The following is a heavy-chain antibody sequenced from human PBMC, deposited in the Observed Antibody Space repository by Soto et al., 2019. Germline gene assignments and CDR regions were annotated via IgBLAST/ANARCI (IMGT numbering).Heavy chain of an antibody. V-gene: IGHV2-5*02. CDR1: GFSISTTGVG. D-gene: IGHD1-20*01. Sequence: QITLKESGPTLVKPTQTLTLTCTFSGFSISTTGVGVGWIRQPPGQALEWLAFTYWDNDNRDNPSLKSRLTVAKDASKSLVVLLMTNMDPVDTATYYCAHRRGGYNWDDGYFDYWGPGTLVTVSA. J-gene: IGHJ4*01. CDR2: TYWDNDN. CDR3: AHRRGGYNWDDGYFDY.